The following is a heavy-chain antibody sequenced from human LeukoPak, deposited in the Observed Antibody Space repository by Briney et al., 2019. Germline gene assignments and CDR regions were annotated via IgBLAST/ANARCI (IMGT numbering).Heavy chain of an antibody. CDR1: VFTLSIYW. Sequence: GGSLRLSCAASVFTLSIYWAIWVRQAQGKGLEWVGNIKEDGSEKRYADFVRGRFTISRDNAQTTIYLQMNSLRAEDTAVYYCARASKPWLQLTWGQGTLVTVSS. D-gene: IGHD5-24*01. J-gene: IGHJ5*02. CDR3: ARASKPWLQLT. V-gene: IGHV3-7*05. CDR2: IKEDGSEK.